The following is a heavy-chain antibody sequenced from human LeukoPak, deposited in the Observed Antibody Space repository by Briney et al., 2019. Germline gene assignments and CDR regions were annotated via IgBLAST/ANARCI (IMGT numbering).Heavy chain of an antibody. V-gene: IGHV3-23*01. Sequence: GGSLRLSCGASGFTFSSYAMSWVRQAPGKGLEWVSGIRGSGGRTYYADSVKGRFTISRDHSKNTLYLQMNSLRAEDTAVYYCAKCNRYYYDSSGYSADDYWGQGTLVTVSS. D-gene: IGHD3-22*01. CDR3: AKCNRYYYDSSGYSADDY. CDR1: GFTFSSYA. J-gene: IGHJ4*02. CDR2: IRGSGGRT.